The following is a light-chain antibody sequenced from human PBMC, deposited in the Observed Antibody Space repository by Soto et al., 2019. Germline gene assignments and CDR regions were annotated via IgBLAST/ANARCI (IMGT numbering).Light chain of an antibody. CDR1: QSVSSSY. CDR2: DIS. V-gene: IGKV3-20*01. J-gene: IGKJ1*01. Sequence: EIVLTQSPGSLSFSPGERAPLSCRASQSVSSSYLAWYQQKPGQAPRLLIYDISTRAAAIPARFSGSGSGTEFTLTISSLQSEDFAVYYCQQYSIWRTFGQGSKV. CDR3: QQYSIWRT.